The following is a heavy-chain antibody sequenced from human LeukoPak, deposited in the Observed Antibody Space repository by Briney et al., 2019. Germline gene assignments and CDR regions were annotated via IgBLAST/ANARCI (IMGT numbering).Heavy chain of an antibody. D-gene: IGHD5-18*01. J-gene: IGHJ4*02. V-gene: IGHV3-21*01. Sequence: GGSLRLSCAASGFTFSSYSMNWVRQAPGKGLEWVSSISSSSSYIYYADSVKGRFTISRDNSKNTLYLQMNSLRAEDTAVYYCARDLDTAMAHDYWGQGTLVTVSS. CDR2: ISSSSSYI. CDR3: ARDLDTAMAHDY. CDR1: GFTFSSYS.